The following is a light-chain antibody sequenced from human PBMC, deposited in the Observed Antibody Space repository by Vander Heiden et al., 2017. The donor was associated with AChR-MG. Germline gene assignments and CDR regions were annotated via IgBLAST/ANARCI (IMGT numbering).Light chain of an antibody. CDR2: AAS. J-gene: IGKJ1*01. CDR3: QQGYTSPWT. V-gene: IGKV1-39*01. CDR1: QSISKY. Sequence: DIQITQSPSSLSPSVGDRVTIPCTASQSISKYLNWYQQKPGKAPKLLIYAASRLHSGVPSRFTGSGSATDFTLTISVLQAEDFATYFCQQGYTSPWTFGQGTRVEIK.